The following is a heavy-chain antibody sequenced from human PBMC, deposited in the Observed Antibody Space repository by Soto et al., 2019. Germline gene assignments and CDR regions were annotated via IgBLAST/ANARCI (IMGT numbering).Heavy chain of an antibody. J-gene: IGHJ6*02. D-gene: IGHD3-16*01. CDR2: IYHSGST. CDR3: ARWGYYYYGMDV. V-gene: IGHV4-4*02. CDR1: GGSISSSNW. Sequence: PSETLSLTCAVSGGSISSSNWWSWVRQPPGKGLEWIGEIYHSGSTNYNPSLKSRVIISVDKSKNQFSLKLSSVTAADTAVYYCARWGYYYYGMDVWGQGTTVTVSS.